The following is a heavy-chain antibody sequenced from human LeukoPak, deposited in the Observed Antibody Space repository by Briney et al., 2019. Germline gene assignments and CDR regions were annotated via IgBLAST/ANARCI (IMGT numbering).Heavy chain of an antibody. CDR3: ARGFDILTGSLLLEDAFDI. CDR2: IYHSGST. J-gene: IGHJ3*02. V-gene: IGHV4-30-2*01. Sequence: PSQTLSLTCAVSGGSISSGGYSWSSIRQPPGKGLECIGYIYHSGSTYYNPSLKSRVTISIDRSKNQFSLKLSSVTAADTAVYYCARGFDILTGSLLLEDAFDIWGQGTMVTVSS. D-gene: IGHD3-9*01. CDR1: GGSISSGGYS.